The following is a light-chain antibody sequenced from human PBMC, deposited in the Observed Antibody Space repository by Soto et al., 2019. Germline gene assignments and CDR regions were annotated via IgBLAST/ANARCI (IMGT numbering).Light chain of an antibody. CDR2: DAS. CDR3: QQRSNWPP. V-gene: IGKV3-11*01. CDR1: QTFSTSY. J-gene: IGKJ5*01. Sequence: EIVLTQSPGTLSLSPGERATLSGRASQTFSTSYLAWYQQKPRQAPRLLIYDASNRATGIPARFSGSGSGTDFTLTITSLEPEDSAIYYCQQRSNWPPFGQGTRLEIK.